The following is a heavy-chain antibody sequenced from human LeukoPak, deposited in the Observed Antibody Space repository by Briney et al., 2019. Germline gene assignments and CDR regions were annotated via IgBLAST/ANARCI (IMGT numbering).Heavy chain of an antibody. V-gene: IGHV3-7*01. J-gene: IGHJ4*02. CDR2: IKQDGSEK. CDR3: AREQLGIAAAGTPNPGLDY. D-gene: IGHD6-13*01. Sequence: GGSLRLSCAASGFTFSSYWMSWVRQAPGKGLEWVANIKQDGSEKYYVDSVKGRFTISRDNAKNSLYLQVNSLRAEDTAVYYCAREQLGIAAAGTPNPGLDYWGQGTLVTVSS. CDR1: GFTFSSYW.